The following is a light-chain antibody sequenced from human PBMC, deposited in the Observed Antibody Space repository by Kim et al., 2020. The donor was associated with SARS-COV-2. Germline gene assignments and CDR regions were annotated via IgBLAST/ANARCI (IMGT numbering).Light chain of an antibody. CDR3: QQYNSYPWT. J-gene: IGKJ1*01. Sequence: DIQMTQSPSTLSASVGDRVTITCRASQSISIWLAWYQQKPGKAPKLLISKASSLESGVPSRFSGSASGTEFTLTISSLQPDDFATYYCQQYNSYPWTFGQGTKVDIK. CDR1: QSISIW. CDR2: KAS. V-gene: IGKV1-5*03.